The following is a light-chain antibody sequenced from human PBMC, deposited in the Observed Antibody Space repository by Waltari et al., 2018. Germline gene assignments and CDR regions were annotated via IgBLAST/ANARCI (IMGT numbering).Light chain of an antibody. CDR1: SSDVGGYNY. J-gene: IGLJ2*01. CDR3: SSYTSSSTLV. Sequence: QSALTQPASVSGSPGQSITIFCTGTSSDVGGYNYVSWYQQHPGKAPKLVIYDVSYWPSGVSNRFSGSNSGNTASLTISGLQAEDEADYYCSSYTSSSTLVFGGGTKLTVL. V-gene: IGLV2-14*03. CDR2: DVS.